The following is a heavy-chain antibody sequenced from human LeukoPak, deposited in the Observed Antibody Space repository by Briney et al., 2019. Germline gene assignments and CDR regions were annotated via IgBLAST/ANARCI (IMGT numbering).Heavy chain of an antibody. CDR3: ARERAAASPYYFDY. Sequence: PGGSLRLSCAASGFTFSSYWMSWVREAPGKGLEWVANIKQDGSAKNYGDSVKGRFTISRDNAKNSLYLQMNSLRVEDTAVYYCARERAAASPYYFDYWGQGTLVTVSS. V-gene: IGHV3-7*01. J-gene: IGHJ4*02. CDR1: GFTFSSYW. CDR2: IKQDGSAK. D-gene: IGHD6-13*01.